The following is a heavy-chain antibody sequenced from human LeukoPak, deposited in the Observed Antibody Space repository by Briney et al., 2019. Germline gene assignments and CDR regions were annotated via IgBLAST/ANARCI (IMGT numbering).Heavy chain of an antibody. CDR1: GFTFSSYA. J-gene: IGHJ3*02. D-gene: IGHD3-9*01. V-gene: IGHV3-23*01. CDR2: ISGSGGST. Sequence: GGSLRLSCAASGFTFSSYAMSWVRQAPGKGLEWVAAISGSGGSTYYADSVKGRFTISRDNSKNTLYLQMNSLRAEDTAVYYCAKVQGRLRYFDWLLNGDAFDIWGQGTMVTVSS. CDR3: AKVQGRLRYFDWLLNGDAFDI.